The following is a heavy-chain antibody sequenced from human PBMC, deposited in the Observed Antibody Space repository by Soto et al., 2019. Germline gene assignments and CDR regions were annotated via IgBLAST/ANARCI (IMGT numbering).Heavy chain of an antibody. V-gene: IGHV4-34*01. D-gene: IGHD3-10*01. CDR1: GGSFSGYY. CDR3: ARVRYYYGSGMWWFDP. Sequence: PETLSLTCAVYGGSFSGYYWSWIRQPPGKGLEWIGEINHSGSTNYNPSLKSRVTISVDTSKNQFSLKLSSVTAADTAVYYCARVRYYYGSGMWWFDPWGQGTLVTVSS. J-gene: IGHJ5*02. CDR2: INHSGST.